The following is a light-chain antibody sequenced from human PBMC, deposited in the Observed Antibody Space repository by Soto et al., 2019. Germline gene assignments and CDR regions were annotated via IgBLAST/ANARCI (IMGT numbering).Light chain of an antibody. CDR2: EVS. CDR1: SSDVGGYNY. V-gene: IGLV2-14*01. Sequence: QSALTQPASVSGSPGQSITISCTGTSSDVGGYNYVSWYQQHPGNAPKLMSYEVSNRPSGVSNRFSGSKSGNTASLTISGLQAEDEDDYYCTSYTNSSTHWVFGGGTKLTVL. J-gene: IGLJ3*02. CDR3: TSYTNSSTHWV.